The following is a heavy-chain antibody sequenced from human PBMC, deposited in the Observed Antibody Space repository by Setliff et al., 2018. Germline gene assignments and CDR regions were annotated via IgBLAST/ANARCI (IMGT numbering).Heavy chain of an antibody. CDR1: GGSISRSSYD. V-gene: IGHV4-39*07. J-gene: IGHJ6*03. CDR3: TRDASVDFWSGYPYYYYMDV. CDR2: IYYSGST. Sequence: SETLSLTCTVSGGSISRSSYDWGGIRQPPGKGLEWMGSIYYSGSTYYNPSLKSRGTMSVDTAKNQFSLTLTSVTAADTAVYYCTRDASVDFWSGYPYYYYMDVWGKGTTVTVSS. D-gene: IGHD3-3*01.